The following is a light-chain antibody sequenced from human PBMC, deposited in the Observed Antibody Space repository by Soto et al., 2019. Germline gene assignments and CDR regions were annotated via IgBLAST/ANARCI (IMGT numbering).Light chain of an antibody. V-gene: IGKV3-11*01. CDR2: DAS. CDR3: QQRSNWIT. J-gene: IGKJ5*01. CDR1: QSVSSY. Sequence: ERVMTQSPATLSVSPGERATLSCRASQSVSSYLAWYQQKPGQAPRLLIYDASDRATGIPDRFSGSGSETDFTLTISSLEPEDFAVYYCQQRSNWITFGQGTRLEI.